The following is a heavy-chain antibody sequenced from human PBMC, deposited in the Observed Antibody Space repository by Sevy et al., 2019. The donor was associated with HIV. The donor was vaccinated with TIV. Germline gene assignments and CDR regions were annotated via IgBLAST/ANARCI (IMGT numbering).Heavy chain of an antibody. D-gene: IGHD5-12*01. CDR2: IYPGDSDT. CDR1: GYSFTSYW. J-gene: IGHJ5*02. V-gene: IGHV5-51*01. Sequence: GESLKISCKGSGYSFTSYWIGWVRQMPGKGLEWMGIIYPGDSDTRYSPAFQGQVTISADRSISTAYLQWSSLKASDTAMYYCARRGYGYHGNNWFDPWGQGTLVTVSS. CDR3: ARRGYGYHGNNWFDP.